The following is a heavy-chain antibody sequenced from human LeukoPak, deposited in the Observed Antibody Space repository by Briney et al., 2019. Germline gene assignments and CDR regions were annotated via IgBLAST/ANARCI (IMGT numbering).Heavy chain of an antibody. D-gene: IGHD6-13*01. CDR1: GGSISSSSYY. J-gene: IGHJ6*02. Sequence: SETLSLTCTVSGGSISSSSYYWGWIRQPPGKGLEWIGSIYYSGSTYYNPSLKSRVTISVDTSKNQFSLKLSSVTAADTAVYYCARDRGSSSWYWDYYYYGMDVWGQGTTVTVSS. CDR2: IYYSGST. CDR3: ARDRGSSSWYWDYYYYGMDV. V-gene: IGHV4-39*07.